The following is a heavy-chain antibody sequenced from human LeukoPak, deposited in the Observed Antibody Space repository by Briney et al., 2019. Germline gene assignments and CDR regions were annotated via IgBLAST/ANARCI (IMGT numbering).Heavy chain of an antibody. D-gene: IGHD1-1*01. CDR3: AVTTGTTLSWFDP. J-gene: IGHJ5*02. Sequence: ASVKVSCKASGGTFTSYAISWVRQAPGQGLEWMGGIIPIFGTANYEQKFQGRVTITAEKSTSTAYMELSSLRSDETAVYYCAVTTGTTLSWFDPWGQGTLVTVSS. CDR1: GGTFTSYA. CDR2: IIPIFGTA. V-gene: IGHV1-69*06.